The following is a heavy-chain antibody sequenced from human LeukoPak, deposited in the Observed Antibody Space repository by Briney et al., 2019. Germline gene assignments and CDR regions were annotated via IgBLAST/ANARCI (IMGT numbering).Heavy chain of an antibody. J-gene: IGHJ5*02. V-gene: IGHV3-48*01. CDR3: ARDTTDDYDFRSGYPNWFDP. CDR2: ISSSSSTI. D-gene: IGHD3-3*01. Sequence: GGSLRLSCAASGFTFSSYSMNWVRQAPGKGLEWVSYISSSSSTIYYADSVKGRFTISRDNAKNSLYLQMNSLRAEDTAVYYCARDTTDDYDFRSGYPNWFDPWGQGTLVTVSS. CDR1: GFTFSSYS.